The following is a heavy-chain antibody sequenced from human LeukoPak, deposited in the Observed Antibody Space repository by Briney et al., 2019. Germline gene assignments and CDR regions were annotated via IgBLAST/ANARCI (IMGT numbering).Heavy chain of an antibody. D-gene: IGHD3-10*01. Sequence: GRSLRLSCAASAFPFSSYGIHWVRQAPGKGLEWVAVIWYDGSNKYYADSVKGRFTISRDNSKNTLYLQMNSLRAEDTAVYYCARSLPTMGDAFDIWGQGTMVTVSS. CDR3: ARSLPTMGDAFDI. CDR1: AFPFSSYG. V-gene: IGHV3-33*08. J-gene: IGHJ3*02. CDR2: IWYDGSNK.